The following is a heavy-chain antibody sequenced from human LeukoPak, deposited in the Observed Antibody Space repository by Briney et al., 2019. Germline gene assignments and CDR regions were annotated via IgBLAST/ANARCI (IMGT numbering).Heavy chain of an antibody. Sequence: ASVKVSCKASGYTFTSYYIHWVRQAPGRGLEWMGIINPSGGATSYAQKFQGRVTMTRDTSTSTVYMDLSSLRSQDTAVYYCARDETIDYGANLIFDYWGQGTLVTVSS. CDR1: GYTFTSYY. J-gene: IGHJ4*02. D-gene: IGHD4-23*01. CDR3: ARDETIDYGANLIFDY. CDR2: INPSGGAT. V-gene: IGHV1-46*01.